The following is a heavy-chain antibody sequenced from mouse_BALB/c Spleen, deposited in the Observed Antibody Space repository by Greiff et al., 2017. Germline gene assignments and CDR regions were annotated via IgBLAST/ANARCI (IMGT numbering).Heavy chain of an antibody. CDR1: GFTFTDYY. J-gene: IGHJ4*01. CDR3: ARYYVYAMDY. CDR2: IRNKANGYTT. D-gene: IGHD1-1*02. V-gene: IGHV7-3*02. Sequence: EVHLVESGGGLVQPGGSLRLSCATSGFTFTDYYMSWVRQPPGKALEWLGFIRNKANGYTTEYSASVKGRFTISRDNSQSILYLQMNTLRAEDSATYYCARYYVYAMDYWGQGTSVTVSS.